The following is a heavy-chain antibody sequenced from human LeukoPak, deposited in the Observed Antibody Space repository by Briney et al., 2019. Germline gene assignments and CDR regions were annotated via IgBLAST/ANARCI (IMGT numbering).Heavy chain of an antibody. J-gene: IGHJ4*02. V-gene: IGHV4-31*03. CDR1: GGSISSGGYY. CDR3: ARERYYYDSSGYYHQSGFDY. CDR2: IYYSGST. Sequence: SQTLSLTCTVSGGSISSGGYYWSWIRQHPGKGLEWIGYIYYSGSTYYNPSLKSRVTISVDTSKNQFSLKLSSVTAADTAAYYCARERYYYDSSGYYHQSGFDYWGQGTLVTVSS. D-gene: IGHD3-22*01.